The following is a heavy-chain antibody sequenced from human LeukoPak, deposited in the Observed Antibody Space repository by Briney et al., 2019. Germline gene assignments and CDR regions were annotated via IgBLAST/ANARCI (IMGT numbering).Heavy chain of an antibody. CDR1: GFTSSSYA. V-gene: IGHV3-23*01. J-gene: IGHJ4*02. CDR3: AKDSLYGSGRPFDY. CDR2: ISGSGGST. D-gene: IGHD3-10*01. Sequence: GGSLRLSCAASGFTSSSYAMSWVRQAPGKGLEWVSAISGSGGSTYYADSVKGRFTISRDNSKNTLYLQMNSLRVEDTAVYYCAKDSLYGSGRPFDYWGQGTLVTVSS.